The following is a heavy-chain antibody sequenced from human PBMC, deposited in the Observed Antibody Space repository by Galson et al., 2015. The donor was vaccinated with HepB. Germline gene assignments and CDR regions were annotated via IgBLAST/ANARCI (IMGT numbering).Heavy chain of an antibody. Sequence: SLRLSCAASGFTFSSYGMHWVRQAPGKGLEWVAVISYDGSNKYYADSVKGRFTISRDNSKNTLYLQKNSLRAEDTAVYYCAKDREDYYDSSGYYDQPDYWGQGTLVTASS. CDR2: ISYDGSNK. D-gene: IGHD3-22*01. J-gene: IGHJ4*02. CDR1: GFTFSSYG. CDR3: AKDREDYYDSSGYYDQPDY. V-gene: IGHV3-30*18.